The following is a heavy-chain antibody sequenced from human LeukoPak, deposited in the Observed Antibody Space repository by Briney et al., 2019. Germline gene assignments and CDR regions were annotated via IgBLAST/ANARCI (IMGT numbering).Heavy chain of an antibody. J-gene: IGHJ4*02. CDR3: AKGIGVYYYGSGNPGH. CDR1: GFTFSNYG. Sequence: GGSLRLSCAASGFTFSNYGMSWVRQAPGKGLEWVSAISGGGGSTYYADSVKARFTISRDNSKNTLYLQMNSLRAEDTAVYYCAKGIGVYYYGSGNPGHWGQGTLVTVSS. V-gene: IGHV3-23*01. CDR2: ISGGGGST. D-gene: IGHD3-10*01.